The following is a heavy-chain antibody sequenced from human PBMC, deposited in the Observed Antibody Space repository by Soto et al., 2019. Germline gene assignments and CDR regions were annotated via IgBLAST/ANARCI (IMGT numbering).Heavy chain of an antibody. CDR1: GGSISSYY. Sequence: QVQLQESGPGLVKPSETLSLTCTVSGGSISSYYWSWIRQPPGKGLEWIGYIYYSGSTNYNPSHKSRVTMSVDTSNNQFSLKLSSVTAADTAVYYCARTSRVYNWFDPWGQGTLVVVSS. J-gene: IGHJ5*02. CDR2: IYYSGST. CDR3: ARTSRVYNWFDP. V-gene: IGHV4-59*08. D-gene: IGHD2-8*01.